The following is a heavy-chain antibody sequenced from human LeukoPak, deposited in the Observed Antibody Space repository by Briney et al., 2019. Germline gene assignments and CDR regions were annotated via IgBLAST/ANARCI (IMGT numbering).Heavy chain of an antibody. CDR3: ARDQISGDFWSGPPFSFDI. CDR1: GCTFTSYD. V-gene: IGHV1-8*01. J-gene: IGHJ3*02. Sequence: ASVKVSCKASGCTFTSYDINWVRQATGQGLEWMGWMNPNSGNTGYAQKFQGRVTMTRNTSISTAYMELSSLRSEDTAVYHCARDQISGDFWSGPPFSFDIWGQGTMVTVSS. CDR2: MNPNSGNT. D-gene: IGHD3-3*01.